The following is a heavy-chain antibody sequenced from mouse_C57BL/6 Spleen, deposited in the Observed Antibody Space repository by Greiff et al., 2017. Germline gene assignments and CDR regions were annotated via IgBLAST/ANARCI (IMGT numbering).Heavy chain of an antibody. V-gene: IGHV5-9*01. CDR2: ISGGGGNT. J-gene: IGHJ4*01. CDR3: ARLGSNYSYAMDY. CDR1: GFTFSSYT. Sequence: EVKVVESGGGLVKPGGSLKLSCAASGFTFSSYTMSWVRQTPEKRLEWVATISGGGGNTYYPDSVKGRFTISRDNAKNTLYLQMSRLRSEDTALYYCARLGSNYSYAMDYWGQGTSVTVSS. D-gene: IGHD2-5*01.